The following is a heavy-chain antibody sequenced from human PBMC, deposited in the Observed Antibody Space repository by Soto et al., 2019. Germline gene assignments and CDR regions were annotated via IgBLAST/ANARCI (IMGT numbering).Heavy chain of an antibody. J-gene: IGHJ4*02. V-gene: IGHV3-33*01. Sequence: QVQLVESGGGVVQPGRSLRLSCAASGFTFNRYGMHWVRQAPGKGLEWVAVIWYDGSSEYYADSVKGRFTISRDNSKNTLLLQMNSLRAEDTAVYYCARGVDYFDYWGQGTLVTVSS. CDR3: ARGVDYFDY. CDR2: IWYDGSSE. CDR1: GFTFNRYG.